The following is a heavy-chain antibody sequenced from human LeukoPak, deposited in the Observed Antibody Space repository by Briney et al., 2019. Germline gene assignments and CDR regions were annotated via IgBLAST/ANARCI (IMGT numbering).Heavy chain of an antibody. V-gene: IGHV4-39*01. J-gene: IGHJ4*02. D-gene: IGHD3-3*01. Sequence: SETLSLTCTVSGGSITSSRYYWGWIRQPPGKGLEWIGYIYYSGSTDYNPSRKSRVTISVDTSKNQFSLKLSSVTAADTAVYYCTRHGTSYDFWAGYCVHNYSFDFWGQGTLVTVSS. CDR1: GGSITSSRYY. CDR3: TRHGTSYDFWAGYCVHNYSFDF. CDR2: IYYSGST.